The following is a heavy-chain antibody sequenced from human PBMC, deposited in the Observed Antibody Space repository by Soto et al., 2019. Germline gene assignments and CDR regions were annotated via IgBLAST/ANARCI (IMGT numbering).Heavy chain of an antibody. CDR2: IYSGGST. D-gene: IGHD3-16*02. CDR3: ARAPRGVIPLDGMDV. V-gene: IGHV3-53*01. J-gene: IGHJ6*02. Sequence: PGVSLRLSCAASGFTVSSNYMSWVRQAPGKGLEWVSVIYSGGSTYYADSVKGRFTISRDNSKNTLYLQMNSLRAEDTAVYYCARAPRGVIPLDGMDVWGQGTTVTVSS. CDR1: GFTVSSNY.